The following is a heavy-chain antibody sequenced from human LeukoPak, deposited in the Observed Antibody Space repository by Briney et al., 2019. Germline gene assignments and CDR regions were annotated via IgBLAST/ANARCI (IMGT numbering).Heavy chain of an antibody. CDR3: ARGRGFWFDP. V-gene: IGHV1-2*02. CDR1: GYTFTGYY. CDR2: LHPNSGET. Sequence: ASVKVSCKASGYTFTGYYIHWVRQAPGQGLEWLGWLHPNSGETHYAQNFQGRVTLTRDTSTSTVYMELSSLRSEDTAVYYCARGRGFWFDPWGQGTLVTVSS. J-gene: IGHJ5*02.